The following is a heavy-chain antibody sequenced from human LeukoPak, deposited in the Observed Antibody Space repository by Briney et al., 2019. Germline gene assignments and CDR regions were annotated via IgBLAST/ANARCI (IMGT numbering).Heavy chain of an antibody. CDR1: GFTFSSYW. CDR2: INQDGSEK. Sequence: GRSLRLSCAASGFTFSSYWMSWVRQAPGKGLEWVANINQDGSEKYYVDSVKGRFTISRDTAKKSLYLQMNSLRAEDTAVYYCARDLKAKYWGQGTLVTVSS. J-gene: IGHJ4*02. V-gene: IGHV3-7*01. CDR3: ARDLKAKY.